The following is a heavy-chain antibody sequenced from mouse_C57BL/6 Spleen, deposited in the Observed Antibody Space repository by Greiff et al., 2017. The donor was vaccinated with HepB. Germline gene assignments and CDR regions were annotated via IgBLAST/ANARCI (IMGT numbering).Heavy chain of an antibody. D-gene: IGHD3-1*01. V-gene: IGHV1-76*01. J-gene: IGHJ4*01. Sequence: VKLQESGAELVRPGASVKLSCKASGYTFTDYYINWVKQRPGQGLEWIARIYPGSGNTNYNEKFKGKATLTVEKSSITAYMQLSSLTSEDSASYVCAIGSGPDCAMDYWGQGTSVTVSS. CDR2: IYPGSGNT. CDR1: GYTFTDYY. CDR3: AIGSGPDCAMDY.